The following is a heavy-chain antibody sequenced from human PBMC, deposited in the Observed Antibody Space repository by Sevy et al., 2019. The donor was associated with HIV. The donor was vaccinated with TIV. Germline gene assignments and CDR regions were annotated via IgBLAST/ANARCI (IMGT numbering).Heavy chain of an antibody. J-gene: IGHJ6*02. CDR3: ARELRQSGYSLLVYYYYGMDV. CDR1: GFTFSSYW. Sequence: GGSLRLSCAASGFTFSSYWMSWVRQAPGKGLEWVANIKQDGSEKYYVDTVKGRFTISRDNSKNSLYLQMNSLRAEDTGVYYFARELRQSGYSLLVYYYYGMDVWGQWTTVTVSS. D-gene: IGHD2-15*01. CDR2: IKQDGSEK. V-gene: IGHV3-7*01.